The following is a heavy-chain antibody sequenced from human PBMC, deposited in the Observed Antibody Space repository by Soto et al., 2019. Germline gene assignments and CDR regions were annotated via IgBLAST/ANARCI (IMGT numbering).Heavy chain of an antibody. J-gene: IGHJ6*02. CDR3: ARVIGGNRYYDFWSGYRNYYYSGMEV. Sequence: SETLSLTCAVAGGSIGSSNWWSWVRQPPGKGLEWIGEIYHSGSTNYNPSLKSRVTISVDKSKNQFSLKLSSVTAADTAVYYCARVIGGNRYYDFWSGYRNYYYSGMEVWGQGTTVTVSS. CDR1: GGSIGSSNW. V-gene: IGHV4-4*02. D-gene: IGHD3-3*01. CDR2: IYHSGST.